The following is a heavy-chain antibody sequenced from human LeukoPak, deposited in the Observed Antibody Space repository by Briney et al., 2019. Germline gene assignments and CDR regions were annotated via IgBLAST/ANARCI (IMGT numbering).Heavy chain of an antibody. D-gene: IGHD2-15*01. J-gene: IGHJ3*02. Sequence: PGGSLRLSCAASGFTFSSFEMNWVRQAPGKGLEWVSYISRSGSTMYYADSVQGRFTISRDSAKNSLYLQMNITRAEVTALYYCAIDSIVVADDAFDIWGQGTMVTVSS. CDR1: GFTFSSFE. CDR2: ISRSGSTM. V-gene: IGHV3-48*03. CDR3: AIDSIVVADDAFDI.